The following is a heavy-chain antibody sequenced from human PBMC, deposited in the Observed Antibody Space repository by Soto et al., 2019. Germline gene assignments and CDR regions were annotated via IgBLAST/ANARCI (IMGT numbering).Heavy chain of an antibody. Sequence: SQTLSLTCVISGDSVSSNSAAWNWIRQSPSRGLEWLGRTYYRPKWYNNYAVSVKSRITINPDTSKNQFSLQLNSVTPEDTAVYYCARDKYCTNGVCYTGYYYYGMDVWGQGTTVTVSS. CDR1: GDSVSSNSAA. CDR2: TYYRPKWYN. D-gene: IGHD2-8*01. V-gene: IGHV6-1*01. J-gene: IGHJ6*02. CDR3: ARDKYCTNGVCYTGYYYYGMDV.